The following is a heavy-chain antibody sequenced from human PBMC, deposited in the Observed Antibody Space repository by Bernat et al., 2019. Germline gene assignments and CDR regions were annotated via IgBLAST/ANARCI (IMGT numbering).Heavy chain of an antibody. CDR2: ISSSSSYI. CDR3: ARGDYGDYFY. CDR1: GFTFSSYA. Sequence: EVQLLESGGGLVQPGGTLRLSCAASGFTFSSYAMSWVRQAPGKGLEWVSAISSSSSYIYYADSVKGRFTISRDNAKNSLYLQMNSLRAEDTAVYYCARGDYGDYFYWGQGTLVTVSS. V-gene: IGHV3-21*01. D-gene: IGHD4-17*01. J-gene: IGHJ4*02.